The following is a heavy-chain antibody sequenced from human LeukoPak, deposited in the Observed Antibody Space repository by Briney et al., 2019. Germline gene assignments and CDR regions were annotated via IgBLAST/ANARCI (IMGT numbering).Heavy chain of an antibody. D-gene: IGHD5-18*01. CDR1: GFTFSSYS. CDR2: ISSSSSYI. V-gene: IGHV3-21*01. CDR3: ARAGYSYGNNWFDP. J-gene: IGHJ5*02. Sequence: GGSLRLSSAASGFTFSSYSMNWVRQAPGKGLEWVSSISSSSSYIYYADSVKGRFTISRDNAKNSLYLQMNSLRAEDTAVYYCARAGYSYGNNWFDPWGQGTLVTVSS.